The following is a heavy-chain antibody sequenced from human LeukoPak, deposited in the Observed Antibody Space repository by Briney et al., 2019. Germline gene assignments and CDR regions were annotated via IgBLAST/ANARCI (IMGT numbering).Heavy chain of an antibody. J-gene: IGHJ4*02. CDR3: AKDSSSWFTYIDY. CDR1: GFTFDDYA. V-gene: IGHV3-9*01. Sequence: PGGSLRLSCAASGFTFDDYAMHWVRQAPGKVLEWVSGISWNSGSIGYADSVKGRFTISRDNAKNSLYLQMNSLRAEDTALYYCAKDSSSWFTYIDYWGQGTLVTVSS. D-gene: IGHD6-13*01. CDR2: ISWNSGSI.